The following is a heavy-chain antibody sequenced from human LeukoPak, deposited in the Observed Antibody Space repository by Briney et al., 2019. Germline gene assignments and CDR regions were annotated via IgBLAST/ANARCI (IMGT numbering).Heavy chain of an antibody. J-gene: IGHJ6*03. CDR3: ARAKSNYYYYMDV. CDR1: GFTFSIYS. V-gene: IGHV3-48*01. Sequence: PGGSLRLSCAASGFTFSIYSMNWVRQAPGKGLEWVSYISASGNTIDYADSVKGRFTIPRDTAKNSLYLQMNSLRAEDTAVYYCARAKSNYYYYMDVWGKGTTVTVSS. CDR2: ISASGNTI.